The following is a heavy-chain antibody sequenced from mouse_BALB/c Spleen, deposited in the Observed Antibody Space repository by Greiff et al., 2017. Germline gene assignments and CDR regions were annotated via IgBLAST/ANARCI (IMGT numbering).Heavy chain of an antibody. CDR1: GFTFSSYA. V-gene: IGHV5-6-5*01. CDR2: ISSGGST. J-gene: IGHJ4*01. Sequence: EVQRVESGGGLVKPGGSLKLSCAASGFTFSSYAMSWVRQTPEKRLEWVASISSGGSTYYPDSVKGRFTISRDNARNILYLQMSSLRSEDTAMYYCARGVTTVVRAMDYWGQGTSVTVSS. D-gene: IGHD1-1*01. CDR3: ARGVTTVVRAMDY.